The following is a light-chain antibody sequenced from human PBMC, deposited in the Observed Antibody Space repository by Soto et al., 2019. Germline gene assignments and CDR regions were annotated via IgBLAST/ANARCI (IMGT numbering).Light chain of an antibody. J-gene: IGKJ2*02. CDR1: QSLVHTDGETY. CDR2: GVS. CDR3: MQSIQLPRT. Sequence: DVVMTQTPLSLSVTPGQPASISCKSTQSLVHTDGETYLYCSLQRSGQPPQLLIYGVSNRFSGVPERFSGSGSGTEFTLKISRVEAEYVGVYYCMQSIQLPRTFGQGTKLEIK. V-gene: IGKV2D-29*01.